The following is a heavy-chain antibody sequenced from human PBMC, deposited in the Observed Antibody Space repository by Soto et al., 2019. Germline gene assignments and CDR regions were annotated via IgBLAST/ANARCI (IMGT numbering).Heavy chain of an antibody. Sequence: SETLSLTCAVSGGSFRGYFWSWIRQSPDKGLEWIGKINDSGSTYYNPSFKSRLTISVDTSKSQISLTLTSVTAADSAVYYCQGGDFWGQGTRVTVSS. D-gene: IGHD3-16*01. J-gene: IGHJ4*02. V-gene: IGHV4-34*01. CDR2: INDSGST. CDR3: QGGDF. CDR1: GGSFRGYF.